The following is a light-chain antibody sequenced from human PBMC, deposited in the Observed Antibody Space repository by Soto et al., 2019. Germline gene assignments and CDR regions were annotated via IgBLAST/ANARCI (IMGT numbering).Light chain of an antibody. CDR2: LGS. CDR1: QSLLHSNGFNC. CDR3: MQALQTPLT. J-gene: IGKJ4*01. V-gene: IGKV2-28*01. Sequence: EIVMTQSPLSLTVTPGEPASISCRSSQSLLHSNGFNCLDWYLQKPGQSPQLLIYLGSNRASGVPDRFSGSAAGTDFTLKISRVEAEDVGVYYCMQALQTPLTFGGGTKVEIK.